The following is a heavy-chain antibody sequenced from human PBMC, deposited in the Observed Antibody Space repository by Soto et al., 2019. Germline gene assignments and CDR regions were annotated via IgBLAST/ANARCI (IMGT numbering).Heavy chain of an antibody. D-gene: IGHD2-15*01. J-gene: IGHJ4*02. CDR3: ARVELYCSGGSCYSVILFDY. Sequence: ASVKVSCKSSGYTFTIYGISWVRQAPGQGLEWMGWISAYNGNTNYAQKLQGRVTMTTDTSTSTAYMELRSLRSDDTAVYYCARVELYCSGGSCYSVILFDYWGQGTLVTVPQ. CDR1: GYTFTIYG. V-gene: IGHV1-18*01. CDR2: ISAYNGNT.